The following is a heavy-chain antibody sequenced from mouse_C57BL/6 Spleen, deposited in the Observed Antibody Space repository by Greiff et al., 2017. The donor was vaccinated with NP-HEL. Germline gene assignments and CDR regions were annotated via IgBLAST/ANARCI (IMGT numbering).Heavy chain of an antibody. CDR1: GYTFTDYY. V-gene: IGHV1-26*01. CDR3: ATQTYYGIAY. CDR2: INANNGGT. Sequence: EVQLQQSGPELVKPGASVKISCKASGYTFTDYYMNWVKQSHGKSLEWIGDINANNGGTSYNQKFKGKATLTVDKSSSTAYMELRSLTSEDSAVYYCATQTYYGIAYWGQGTLVTVSA. J-gene: IGHJ3*01. D-gene: IGHD1-1*01.